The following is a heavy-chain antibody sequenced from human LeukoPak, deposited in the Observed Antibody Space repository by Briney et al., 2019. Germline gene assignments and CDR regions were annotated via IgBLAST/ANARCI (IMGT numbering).Heavy chain of an antibody. Sequence: SETLSLTCTVSGGSISSGGYYWSWIRQPPGKGLEWIGYIYHSGSTYYNPSLKSRVTISVDRSKNQFSLKLSSVTAADTAVYYCARDYYGSGRLDYWGQGTLVTVSS. CDR1: GGSISSGGYY. CDR2: IYHSGST. V-gene: IGHV4-30-2*01. J-gene: IGHJ4*02. D-gene: IGHD3-10*01. CDR3: ARDYYGSGRLDY.